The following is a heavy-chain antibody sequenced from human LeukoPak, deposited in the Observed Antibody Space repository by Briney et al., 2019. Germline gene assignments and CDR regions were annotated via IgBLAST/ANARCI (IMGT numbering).Heavy chain of an antibody. J-gene: IGHJ5*02. V-gene: IGHV1-8*01. D-gene: IGHD6-19*01. CDR3: ASGPPAVAATEDWFDH. CDR1: GYTFTSYD. CDR2: MNPNSGNT. Sequence: ASVNVSCKASGYTFTSYDINWVRQATGQGHEWMGCMNPNSGNTGYAQKFQGRGTMTRNTSISTAYMQQSRLRTEATAVDYCASGPPAVAATEDWFDHWGQGTLVTASS.